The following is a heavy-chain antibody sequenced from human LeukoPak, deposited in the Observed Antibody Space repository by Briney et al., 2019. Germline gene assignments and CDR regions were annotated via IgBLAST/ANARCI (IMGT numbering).Heavy chain of an antibody. D-gene: IGHD2-2*02. J-gene: IGHJ5*02. CDR2: INHSGST. V-gene: IGHV4-34*01. CDR1: GFTFGDYA. Sequence: PGGSLRLSCTASGFTFGDYAMSWFRQAPGKGLEWIGEINHSGSTNYNPSLKSRVTISVDTSKNQFSLKLSSVTAADTAVYYCARAIGYCSSTSCYSRWFDPWGQGTLVTVTS. CDR3: ARAIGYCSSTSCYSRWFDP.